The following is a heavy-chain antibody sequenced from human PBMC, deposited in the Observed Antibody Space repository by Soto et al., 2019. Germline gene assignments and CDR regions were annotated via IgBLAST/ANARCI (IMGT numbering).Heavy chain of an antibody. CDR3: ARIGGYYYDSSGYYYYYGMDV. CDR1: GFSLSTSGMC. D-gene: IGHD3-22*01. V-gene: IGHV2-70*01. J-gene: IGHJ6*02. CDR2: IDWDDDK. Sequence: SGPTLVNPTQSLTLTCTFSGFSLSTSGMCVSWIRQPPGKALEWLALIDWDDDKYYSTSLKTRLTISKDTSKNQVVLTMTNMDPVDTATYYCARIGGYYYDSSGYYYYYGMDVWGQGTTVTVSS.